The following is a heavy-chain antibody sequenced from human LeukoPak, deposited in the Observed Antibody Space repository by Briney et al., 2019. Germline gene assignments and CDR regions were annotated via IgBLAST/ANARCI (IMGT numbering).Heavy chain of an antibody. Sequence: SETLSPTSTVSCGSISSAFWRLLREPPREGLGGVGVIFYSGSTNYNPSLKSRVTISVDTSKNQFSLKLTSVTAADTAVYHCARVVKTAYYDNSGYAFDIWGQGTMVTVSS. CDR2: IFYSGST. CDR3: ARVVKTAYYDNSGYAFDI. V-gene: IGHV4-59*01. J-gene: IGHJ3*02. CDR1: CGSISSAF. D-gene: IGHD3-22*01.